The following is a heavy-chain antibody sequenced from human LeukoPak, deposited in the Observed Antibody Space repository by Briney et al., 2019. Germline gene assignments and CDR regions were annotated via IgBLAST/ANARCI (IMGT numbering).Heavy chain of an antibody. Sequence: SETLSLTCTVSGGSISSYYWSWIRQPPGKGLEWIGYIYYSGSTNYNPSLKSRVTISVDTSKNQFSLKLSSVTAADTAVYYCARDYYGSGSYPKWFDPWGQGTLVTVSS. CDR2: IYYSGST. D-gene: IGHD3-10*01. CDR1: GGSISSYY. J-gene: IGHJ5*02. CDR3: ARDYYGSGSYPKWFDP. V-gene: IGHV4-59*12.